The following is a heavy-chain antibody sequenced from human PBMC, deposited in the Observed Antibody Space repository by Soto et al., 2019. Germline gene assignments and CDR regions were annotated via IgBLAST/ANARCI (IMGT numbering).Heavy chain of an antibody. J-gene: IGHJ4*02. CDR2: ISGSGVDT. V-gene: IGHV3-23*01. CDR3: AREVYYDYVWGSYRYNNYFDY. D-gene: IGHD3-16*02. Sequence: EVQLLESGGGLVQPGGSLRLSCAASGFTFRNYPMTWVRQAPGKGLDWVSTISGSGVDTYYPNSVKGRVTISRDNSKNTLYLQINSLRAEDTAVYYCAREVYYDYVWGSYRYNNYFDYWGQGTLVTVSS. CDR1: GFTFRNYP.